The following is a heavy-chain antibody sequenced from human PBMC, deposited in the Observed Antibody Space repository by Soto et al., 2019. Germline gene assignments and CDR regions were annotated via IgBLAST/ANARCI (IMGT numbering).Heavy chain of an antibody. CDR1: GGTFSRHA. V-gene: IGHV1-69*01. Sequence: QVQLVQSGAEVRKPGSSVKVSCKASGGTFSRHAISWVRQAPGQGLEWMGGIIPIFGTANHAQKFQGRVTIIADDSTITVYMELSSLRTEDTAMYYGARGWGYDSNDYYYAYWGQGTLGIVSS. J-gene: IGHJ4*02. CDR2: IIPIFGTA. D-gene: IGHD3-22*01. CDR3: ARGWGYDSNDYYYAY.